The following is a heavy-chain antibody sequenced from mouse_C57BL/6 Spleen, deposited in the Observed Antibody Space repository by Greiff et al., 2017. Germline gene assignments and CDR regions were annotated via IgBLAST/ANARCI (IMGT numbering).Heavy chain of an antibody. CDR2: ISYSGST. V-gene: IGHV3-1*01. CDR1: GYSITSGYD. J-gene: IGHJ4*01. D-gene: IGHD6-1*01. CDR3: ARGLILYYAMDY. Sequence: DVMLVESGPGMVKPSQSLSLTCTVTGYSITSGYDWHWIRHFPGNKLEWMGYISYSGSTNYNPSLKSRISITHDTSKNHLFLKLNSVTTEDTATYYCARGLILYYAMDYWGQGTSVTVSS.